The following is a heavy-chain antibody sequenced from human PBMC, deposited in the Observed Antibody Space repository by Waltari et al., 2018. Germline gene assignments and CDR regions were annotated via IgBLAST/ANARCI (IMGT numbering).Heavy chain of an antibody. CDR2: IIPIFGTA. CDR3: ARGKDVLLWFGETYYFDY. Sequence: QVPLVQSGAEVTKPGSSVKVSCTAPGGTFSRDAISWVRQAPGQGLEWMGGIIPIFGTANYAQKFQGRVTITADESTSTAYMELSSLRSEDTAVYYCARGKDVLLWFGETYYFDYWGQGTLVTVSS. D-gene: IGHD3-10*01. J-gene: IGHJ4*02. V-gene: IGHV1-69*12. CDR1: GGTFSRDA.